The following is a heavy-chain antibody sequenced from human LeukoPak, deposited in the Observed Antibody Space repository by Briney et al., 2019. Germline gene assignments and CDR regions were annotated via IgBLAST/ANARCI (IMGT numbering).Heavy chain of an antibody. J-gene: IGHJ3*02. CDR3: ATADTAMVFLAFDI. CDR2: ISPYNGNV. Sequence: ASVKVSCKASGYTFTSYGISWVRQAPGQGLEWMGWISPYNGNVNYAQKLQGRVTMTTDTSTDTAYMELSSLRSEDTAVYYCATADTAMVFLAFDIWGQGTMVTVSS. CDR1: GYTFTSYG. D-gene: IGHD5-18*01. V-gene: IGHV1-18*01.